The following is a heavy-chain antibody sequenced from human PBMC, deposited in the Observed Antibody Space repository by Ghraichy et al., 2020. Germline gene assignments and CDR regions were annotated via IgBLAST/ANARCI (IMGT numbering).Heavy chain of an antibody. CDR1: GFTFKSYA. D-gene: IGHD3-3*01. CDR3: AKDHFMGVAQT. V-gene: IGHV3-23*01. CDR2: ISASGGNT. J-gene: IGHJ5*01. Sequence: GGSLRLSCAASGFTFKSYAMNWVRQTPGTGLEWVAHISASGGNTYYIDSVKGRFTISRDNSKNTVYLQLNSLRAEDTAVYYCAKDHFMGVAQTWGQGALVTVSS.